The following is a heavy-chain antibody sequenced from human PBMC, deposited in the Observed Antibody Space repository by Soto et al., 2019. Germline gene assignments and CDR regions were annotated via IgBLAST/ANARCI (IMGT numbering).Heavy chain of an antibody. J-gene: IGHJ6*02. Sequence: SETLSLTCAGVGDSLSGHSWNWIRQSPGKGLEWIGELDQSGGTNYNPSLKSRDIISDDTSKNQFSLTLTSVTAADTAVYYCAREDSYGWSGESLHVWGQGTTVTVSS. V-gene: IGHV4-34*01. D-gene: IGHD6-19*01. CDR3: AREDSYGWSGESLHV. CDR2: LDQSGGT. CDR1: GDSLSGHS.